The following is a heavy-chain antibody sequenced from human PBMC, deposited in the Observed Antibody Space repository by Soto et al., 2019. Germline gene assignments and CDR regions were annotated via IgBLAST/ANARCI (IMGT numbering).Heavy chain of an antibody. CDR1: GYTFTSYG. CDR2: ISAYNGNT. CDR3: AGVGVSRSQKYFDY. J-gene: IGHJ4*02. Sequence: QVQLVQSGAEVKKPGASVKVSCKASGYTFTSYGISWVRQAPGQGLEWMGWISAYNGNTNYAQKLQGRVTMTAASSTSTGYMGMKSLRSDDTAVYYCAGVGVSRSQKYFDYWGEGALVPVSS. V-gene: IGHV1-18*04. D-gene: IGHD3-10*01.